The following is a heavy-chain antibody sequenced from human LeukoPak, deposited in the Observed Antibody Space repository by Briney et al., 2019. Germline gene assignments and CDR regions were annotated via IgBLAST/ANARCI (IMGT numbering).Heavy chain of an antibody. CDR3: ARDRGVVPAAILDY. V-gene: IGHV3-30*01. CDR1: GFTFSSYA. J-gene: IGHJ4*02. Sequence: GRSLRLSCAASGFTFSSYAMHWVRQAPGKGLEWVAVISYDGSNKYYADSVKGRFTISRDNSKNTLYLQMNSLRAEDTAVYYCARDRGVVPAAILDYWGQGTLVTVSS. CDR2: ISYDGSNK. D-gene: IGHD2-2*02.